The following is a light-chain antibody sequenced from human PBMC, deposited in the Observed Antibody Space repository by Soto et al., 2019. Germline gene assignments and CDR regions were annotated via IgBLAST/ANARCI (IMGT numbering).Light chain of an antibody. CDR2: DAS. CDR1: QSISSW. Sequence: DIRMTQSPSTLSASVGDRVTITCRASQSISSWLAWYQQKPGKAPKLLIYDASSLESGVPSRFSGSGSGAEFTLTISSLQPDDFATYYCQQYNSYPVTFGQGTKVDIK. J-gene: IGKJ1*01. V-gene: IGKV1-5*01. CDR3: QQYNSYPVT.